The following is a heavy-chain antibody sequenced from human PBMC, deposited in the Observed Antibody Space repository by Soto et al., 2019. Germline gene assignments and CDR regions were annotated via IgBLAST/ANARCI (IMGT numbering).Heavy chain of an antibody. CDR1: KFXFRTYA. V-gene: IGHV3-64*01. Sequence: GGSLXLSCAASKFXFRTYAMHWVRQAPGKGPEYVSSISSDGGSTSYANSVKGRFIISRDNSKNTLYLQMGGLRAEDMAVYHCARAGIYDSGYYHGLDVWGQGTTVTAP. CDR2: ISSDGGST. J-gene: IGHJ6*02. CDR3: ARAGIYDSGYYHGLDV. D-gene: IGHD3-10*01.